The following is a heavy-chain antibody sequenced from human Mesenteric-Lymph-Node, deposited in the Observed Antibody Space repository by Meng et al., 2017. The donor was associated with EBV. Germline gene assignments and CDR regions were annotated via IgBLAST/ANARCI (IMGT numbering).Heavy chain of an antibody. Sequence: QVPLQQWGPGLLKSSETLSLTCAVYGGSFSGYYWSWIRQPPGKGLEWIGEINDSGSTNYNPSLKSRVTISVDTSKNQFSLKLSSVTAADTAVYYCARGRDYDFWSGLFDYWGQGTLVTVSS. D-gene: IGHD3-3*01. CDR1: GGSFSGYY. V-gene: IGHV4-34*01. J-gene: IGHJ4*02. CDR2: INDSGST. CDR3: ARGRDYDFWSGLFDY.